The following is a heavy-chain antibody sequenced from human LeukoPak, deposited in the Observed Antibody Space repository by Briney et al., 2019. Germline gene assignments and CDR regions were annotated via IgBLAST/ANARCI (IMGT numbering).Heavy chain of an antibody. V-gene: IGHV4-39*07. CDR2: ISYSGNT. CDR1: GGSINSGNYY. CDR3: ARGYSYGPNDAFDI. Sequence: SETLSLTCTVSGGSINSGNYYWGWIRQPPGKGLEWIGSISYSGNTYYNPSLKSRVTISVDTSKNHFSLKLSSVTAADTAVYYCARGYSYGPNDAFDIWGQGTMVTISS. D-gene: IGHD5-18*01. J-gene: IGHJ3*02.